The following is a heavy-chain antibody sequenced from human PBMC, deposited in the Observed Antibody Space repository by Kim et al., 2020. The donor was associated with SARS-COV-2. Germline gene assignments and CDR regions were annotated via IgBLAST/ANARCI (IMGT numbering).Heavy chain of an antibody. CDR1: GFTFSTSW. CDR2: MSGDGSVI. D-gene: IGHD3-10*01. V-gene: IGHV3-74*01. J-gene: IGHJ4*02. Sequence: GGSLRLSCAASGFTFSTSWMHWVSQAPGEGLMWVSRMSGDGSVINYADSVKGRFTVSRDNAKNTLYPQMNSLRVEDTALYYCATAGNFRFDNWGQGTLVTVSA. CDR3: ATAGNFRFDN.